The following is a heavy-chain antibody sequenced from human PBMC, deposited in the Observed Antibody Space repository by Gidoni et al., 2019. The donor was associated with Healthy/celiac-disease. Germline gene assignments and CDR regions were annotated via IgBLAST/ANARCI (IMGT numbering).Heavy chain of an antibody. V-gene: IGHV3-21*01. Sequence: EVQLVESGGGLVKPGGSLRRSCAASVFTFSSYSMHWVRQAPGKGLEWVSSISSSSSYIYYADSVKGRCTISRDNAKNSLYLQMNSLRAEDTAVYYCARDNSYYYDSSGYYYFDYWGQGTLVTVSS. CDR3: ARDNSYYYDSSGYYYFDY. CDR2: ISSSSSYI. J-gene: IGHJ4*02. CDR1: VFTFSSYS. D-gene: IGHD3-22*01.